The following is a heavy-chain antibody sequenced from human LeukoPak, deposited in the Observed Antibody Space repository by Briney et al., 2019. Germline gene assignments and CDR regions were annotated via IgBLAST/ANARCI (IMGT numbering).Heavy chain of an antibody. CDR2: ISSRSSYI. J-gene: IGHJ4*02. D-gene: IGHD3-10*01. Sequence: GGSLRLSCAASGXSFSSYSVNWVRQAPGKGLEWVASISSRSSYIYYADSVRGRLTISRDNAKNSLYLQMNTLRAEDTAVYYCARDWSGDYYGSGSSRWFDYWGQGTLVTVSS. CDR3: ARDWSGDYYGSGSSRWFDY. CDR1: GXSFSSYS. V-gene: IGHV3-21*06.